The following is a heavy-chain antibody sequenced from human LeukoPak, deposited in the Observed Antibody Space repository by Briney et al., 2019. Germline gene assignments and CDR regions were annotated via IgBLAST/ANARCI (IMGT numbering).Heavy chain of an antibody. V-gene: IGHV1-2*02. CDR1: GYALTDYF. CDR3: ARGGLGGAFDI. Sequence: ASVKVSCKASGYALTDYFMHWVRQAPGQGLEWMGWINSADTDYVQKFQGRVTMTRDTSISTAYTDLSRLGSDDTAVYYCARGGLGGAFDIWGQGTMVTVSS. CDR2: INSADT. J-gene: IGHJ3*02.